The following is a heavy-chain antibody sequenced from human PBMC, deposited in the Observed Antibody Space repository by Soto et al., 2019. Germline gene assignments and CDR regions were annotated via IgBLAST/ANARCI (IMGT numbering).Heavy chain of an antibody. CDR3: AKDXANSSSWYRGVYYGMDV. Sequence: GSLRLSCAASGFTFSIYGMHWVRQAPGKGLEWVAVISYDGSNKYYADSVKGRFTISRDNSKNTLYLQMNSLRAEDTAVYYCAKDXANSSSWYRGVYYGMDVWGQGTTVTVSS. V-gene: IGHV3-30*18. CDR1: GFTFSIYG. D-gene: IGHD6-13*01. CDR2: ISYDGSNK. J-gene: IGHJ6*02.